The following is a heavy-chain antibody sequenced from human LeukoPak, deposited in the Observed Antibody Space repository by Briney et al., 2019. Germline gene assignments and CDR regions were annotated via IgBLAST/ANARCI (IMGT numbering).Heavy chain of an antibody. D-gene: IGHD6-19*01. J-gene: IGHJ4*02. CDR3: AKVGAMAGGYYFDC. CDR1: GFTFDDYA. CDR2: ISWNGGKI. Sequence: GGSPRLSCEVAGFTFDDYAMHGVRQAPGKGLEWVAGISWNGGKIDYADSMKGRFTISRDNAKNSLFLQMNSLRAEDTALYYCAKVGAMAGGYYFDCWGQGTLVTVSS. V-gene: IGHV3-9*01.